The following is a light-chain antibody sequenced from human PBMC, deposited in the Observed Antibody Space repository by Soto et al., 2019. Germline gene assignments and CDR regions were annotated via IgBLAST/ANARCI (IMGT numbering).Light chain of an antibody. CDR2: EVS. Sequence: QSALTQPASVSGSPGQSITISCTGTSSDVGDYNYVSWYQQHPGKAPKLMIYEVSNRPSGVSNRFSGSKSGNTASLTISGLQLEDEADYHCRSYTSSNTWVFGGGTKLTVL. CDR1: SSDVGDYNY. CDR3: RSYTSSNTWV. V-gene: IGLV2-14*01. J-gene: IGLJ3*02.